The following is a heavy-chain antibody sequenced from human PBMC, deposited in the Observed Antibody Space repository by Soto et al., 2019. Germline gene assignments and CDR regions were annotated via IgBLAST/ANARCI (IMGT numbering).Heavy chain of an antibody. CDR3: ARHVFAGRLFDP. Sequence: SETLSLTCTVSGGSISSSSYYWGWIRQPPEKGLEWIGSIYYSGSTYYNPSLKSRVTISVDTSKNQFSLKLSSVTTADTAVYYCARHVFAGRLFDPWGQGTLVTVSS. CDR1: GGSISSSSYY. V-gene: IGHV4-39*01. J-gene: IGHJ5*02. D-gene: IGHD3-3*01. CDR2: IYYSGST.